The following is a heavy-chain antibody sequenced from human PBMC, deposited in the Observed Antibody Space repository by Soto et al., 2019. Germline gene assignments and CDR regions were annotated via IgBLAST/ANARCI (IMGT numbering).Heavy chain of an antibody. CDR1: GGSISSSSYY. CDR2: IYYSGST. V-gene: IGHV4-39*01. D-gene: IGHD4-17*01. CDR3: ATNILDYGDYGPQGWFDP. J-gene: IGHJ5*02. Sequence: QLQLQESGPGLVKPSETLSLTCTVSGGSISSSSYYWGWIRQPPGKGLEWIGSIYYSGSTYYNPSLKSRVTISVDTSKNQFSLKLSSVTAADTAVYYCATNILDYGDYGPQGWFDPWGQGTLVTVSS.